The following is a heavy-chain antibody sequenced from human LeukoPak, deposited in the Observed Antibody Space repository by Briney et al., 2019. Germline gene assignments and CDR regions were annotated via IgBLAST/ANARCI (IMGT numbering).Heavy chain of an antibody. CDR3: ARLEGESDYDILTGYDDY. CDR1: GGSFSGYY. CDR2: INHSGST. V-gene: IGHV4-34*01. D-gene: IGHD3-9*01. J-gene: IGHJ4*02. Sequence: SETLSLICAVYGGSFSGYYWSWIRQPPGKGREWIGEINHSGSTNYNTSLKSRVTISVDTSKNQFSLKLSSVAAADTAVYYCARLEGESDYDILTGYDDYWGQGTLVTVSS.